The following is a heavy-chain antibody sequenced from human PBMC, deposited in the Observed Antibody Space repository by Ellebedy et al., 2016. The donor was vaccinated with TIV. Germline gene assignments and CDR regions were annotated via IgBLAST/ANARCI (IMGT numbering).Heavy chain of an antibody. CDR1: GYTFTAYH. Sequence: ASVKVSCXASGYTFTAYHLHWVRQAPGQGLEWMGWINPNSGATKFAQIFQDRVSMTKDTSITTAYMELSGLRADDTAVYYCARTPWRSVTCSAYYYYLDVWGQGATVTVSS. V-gene: IGHV1-2*02. D-gene: IGHD5/OR15-5a*01. J-gene: IGHJ6*03. CDR3: ARTPWRSVTCSAYYYYLDV. CDR2: INPNSGAT.